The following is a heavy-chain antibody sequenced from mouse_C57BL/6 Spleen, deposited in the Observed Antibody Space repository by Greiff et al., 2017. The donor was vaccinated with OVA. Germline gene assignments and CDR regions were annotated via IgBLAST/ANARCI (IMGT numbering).Heavy chain of an antibody. D-gene: IGHD1-1*01. J-gene: IGHJ1*03. CDR3: AREGDYGSSPGYFDV. Sequence: QVQLQQPGAELVRPGSSVKLSCKASGYTFTSYWMDWVKQRPGQGLEWIGNIYPSDSEPHYNQKLKDKATLTVDKSSSTAYMQLSSLTSEDSAVYYCAREGDYGSSPGYFDVWGTGTTVTVSS. CDR1: GYTFTSYW. CDR2: IYPSDSEP. V-gene: IGHV1-61*01.